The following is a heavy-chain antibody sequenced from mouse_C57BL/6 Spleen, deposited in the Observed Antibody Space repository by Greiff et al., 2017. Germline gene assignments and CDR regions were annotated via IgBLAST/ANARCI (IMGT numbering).Heavy chain of an antibody. Sequence: VQLKESGPELVKPGASVKIPCKASGYTFTDYNMDWVKQSHGKSLEWIGDINPNNGGTIYNQKFTGKATLTVDKSSSTAYMELRSLTSEDTAVYYSAIAGGRFYYAMDYWGQGTSDTVSS. CDR2: INPNNGGT. J-gene: IGHJ4*01. D-gene: IGHD1-1*01. CDR1: GYTFTDYN. V-gene: IGHV1-18*01. CDR3: AIAGGRFYYAMDY.